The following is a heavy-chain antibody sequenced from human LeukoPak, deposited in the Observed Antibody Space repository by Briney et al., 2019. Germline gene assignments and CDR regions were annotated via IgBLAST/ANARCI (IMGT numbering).Heavy chain of an antibody. Sequence: PGRSLRLSCAASGFTFSSYGMHWVRQAPGKGLEWVAVISYDGSNKYYADSVKGRFTISRDNSKNTLYLQMNSLRAEDTAVYYCASGGGNYYWYFDLWGRGTLVTVSS. D-gene: IGHD4-23*01. J-gene: IGHJ2*01. CDR1: GFTFSSYG. CDR3: ASGGGNYYWYFDL. CDR2: ISYDGSNK. V-gene: IGHV3-30*03.